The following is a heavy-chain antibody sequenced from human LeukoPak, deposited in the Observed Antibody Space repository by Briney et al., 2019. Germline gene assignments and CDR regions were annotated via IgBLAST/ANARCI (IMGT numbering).Heavy chain of an antibody. CDR2: ISHDGSNK. V-gene: IGHV3-30*03. J-gene: IGHJ4*02. D-gene: IGHD1-7*01. CDR1: GFTFSSYG. Sequence: GGSLRLSCAASGFTFSSYGMHWVRQAPGKGLEWVAVISHDGSNKYYADSVKGRFSISRDNSKNTLYLQMNSLRVEATAVYYCASQTGTTPRWGQGTLVTVSS. CDR3: ASQTGTTPR.